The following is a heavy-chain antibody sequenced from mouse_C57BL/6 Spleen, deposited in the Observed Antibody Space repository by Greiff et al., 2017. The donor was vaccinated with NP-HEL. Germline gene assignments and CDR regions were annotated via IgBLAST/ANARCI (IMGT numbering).Heavy chain of an antibody. CDR3: ARSSLGGYAMDY. J-gene: IGHJ4*01. D-gene: IGHD4-1*01. CDR2: IDPSDSYT. CDR1: GYTFTSYW. V-gene: IGHV1-50*01. Sequence: VQLQQPGAELVKPGASVKLSCKASGYTFTSYWMQWVKQRPGQGLEWIGEIDPSDSYTNYNQKFKGKATLTVDTSASTAYIQLSSLTSEDSAVYYCARSSLGGYAMDYWGQGTSVTVSS.